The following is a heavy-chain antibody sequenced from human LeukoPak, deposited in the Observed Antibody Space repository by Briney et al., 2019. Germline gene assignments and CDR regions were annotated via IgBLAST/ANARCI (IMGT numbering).Heavy chain of an antibody. CDR2: IYYSGST. V-gene: IGHV4-59*01. J-gene: IGHJ1*01. CDR3: ARSITSSWYGDFQH. Sequence: PSETLSLTCTVSGGSISSYFWSWIRQPPGKGLEWIGYIYYSGSTNYNPSLKSRVTISVDTSKNQFSLKLSSVTAADTAVHYCARSITSSWYGDFQHWGQGTLVTVSS. D-gene: IGHD6-13*01. CDR1: GGSISSYF.